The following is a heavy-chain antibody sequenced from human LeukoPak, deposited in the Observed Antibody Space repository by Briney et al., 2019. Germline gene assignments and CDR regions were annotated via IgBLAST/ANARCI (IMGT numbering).Heavy chain of an antibody. J-gene: IGHJ4*02. D-gene: IGHD2-21*02. CDR1: GFTFSSYS. CDR3: ARKRGGDLYYFDY. Sequence: GGSLRLSCAASGFTFSSYSMNWVRQAPGKGLERVSYISSSSSTIYYADSVKGRFTISRDNAKNSLYLQMDSLRAEDTAVYYCARKRGGDLYYFDYWGQGTLVTVSS. V-gene: IGHV3-48*04. CDR2: ISSSSSTI.